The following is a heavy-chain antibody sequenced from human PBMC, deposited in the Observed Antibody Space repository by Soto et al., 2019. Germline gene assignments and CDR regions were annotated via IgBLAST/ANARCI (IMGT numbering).Heavy chain of an antibody. D-gene: IGHD2-15*01. V-gene: IGHV3-21*01. CDR2: ISSSSSYI. Sequence: EVQLVESGGGLVKPGGSLRLSCAASGFTFGSYSMNWVRQAPGKGLEWVSSISSSSSYIYYADSVKGRFTISRDNAKNSLYLQMNSLRAEDTAVYYCASPDSYCSGGSCYVSWGQGTLVTVSS. J-gene: IGHJ5*02. CDR3: ASPDSYCSGGSCYVS. CDR1: GFTFGSYS.